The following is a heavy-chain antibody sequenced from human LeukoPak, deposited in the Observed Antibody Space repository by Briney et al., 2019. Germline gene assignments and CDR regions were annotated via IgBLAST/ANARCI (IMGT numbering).Heavy chain of an antibody. V-gene: IGHV1-69*04. Sequence: SVKVSCKASGGTFSSYAISWVRQAPGQGLEWMGRIIPILGIANYAQKFQGRVTITADKSTSTAYMELSSLRSEDTAVYYCARVAKQQLAYYYYGMDVWGQGTTVTVSS. J-gene: IGHJ6*02. CDR2: IIPILGIA. D-gene: IGHD6-13*01. CDR3: ARVAKQQLAYYYYGMDV. CDR1: GGTFSSYA.